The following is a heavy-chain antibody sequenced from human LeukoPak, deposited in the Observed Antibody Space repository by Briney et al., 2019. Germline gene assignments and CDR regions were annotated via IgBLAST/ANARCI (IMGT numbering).Heavy chain of an antibody. J-gene: IGHJ4*02. V-gene: IGHV1-18*01. CDR3: ARDQWSYDFWSGYRKSFDY. D-gene: IGHD3-3*01. Sequence: ASVKVSCKASGYTFTSYGISWVRQAPGQGLEWMGWISAYNGNTNYAQKLQGRVTMTTDTFTSTAYMELRSLRSDDTAVYYCARDQWSYDFWSGYRKSFDYWGQGTLVTVSS. CDR2: ISAYNGNT. CDR1: GYTFTSYG.